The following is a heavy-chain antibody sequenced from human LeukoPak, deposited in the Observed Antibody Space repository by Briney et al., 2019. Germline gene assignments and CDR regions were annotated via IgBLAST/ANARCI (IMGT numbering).Heavy chain of an antibody. D-gene: IGHD3-10*01. V-gene: IGHV4-39*07. J-gene: IGHJ6*03. CDR3: ARDSPYYYGSGSATYYMDV. CDR2: IYYSGST. CDR1: GGSISSTVYY. Sequence: SETLSLTCTVSGGSISSTVYYWGWIRQPPGKGLEWIGSIYYSGSTNYNPSLKSRVTISVDTSKNQFSLKLSSVTAADTAVYYCARDSPYYYGSGSATYYMDVWGKGTTVTISS.